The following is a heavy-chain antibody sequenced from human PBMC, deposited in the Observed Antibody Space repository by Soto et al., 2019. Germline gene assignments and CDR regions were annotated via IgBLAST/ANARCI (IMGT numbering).Heavy chain of an antibody. CDR1: GGTFSSYA. V-gene: IGHV1-69*13. CDR2: IIPIFGTA. D-gene: IGHD3-3*01. J-gene: IGHJ6*02. Sequence: ASVKVSCEASGGTFSSYAISWVRQAPGQELEWMGGIIPIFGTANYAQKFQGRVTITADESTSTAYMELSSLRSEDTAVYYCARGPQYYDFWSGLQTKYGMDVWGQGTTVTVSS. CDR3: ARGPQYYDFWSGLQTKYGMDV.